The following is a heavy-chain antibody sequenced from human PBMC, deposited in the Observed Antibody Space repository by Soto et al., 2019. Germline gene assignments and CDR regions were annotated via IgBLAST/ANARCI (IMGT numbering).Heavy chain of an antibody. CDR1: GFSLSTSGVG. J-gene: IGHJ4*02. D-gene: IGHD6-6*01. CDR3: AHGLAAPPRGAWGIDY. CDR2: IYWDDDK. Sequence: PTLVNPTQTLTLTCTFSGFSLSTSGVGVGWIRQPPGKALEWLALIYWDDDKRYSPSLKSRLTITKDTSKNQVVLTMTNMDPVDTATYYCAHGLAAPPRGAWGIDYWGQGTLVTVSS. V-gene: IGHV2-5*02.